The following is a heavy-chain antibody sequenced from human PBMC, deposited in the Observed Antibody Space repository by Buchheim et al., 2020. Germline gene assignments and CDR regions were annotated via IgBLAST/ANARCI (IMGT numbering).Heavy chain of an antibody. J-gene: IGHJ4*02. CDR3: GAEVGSREFDN. CDR2: ISYDGSYK. V-gene: IGHV3-30*03. D-gene: IGHD2-2*01. Sequence: QVQLVESGGGVVQPGRSLRLSCAASGFTFSSHAMHWVRQPPGKGLEWVAIISYDGSYKDYPDSVKGRFTVSRDNFQNTLCLQMNSLRAEDTAVYYCGAEVGSREFDNWGQGTL. CDR1: GFTFSSHA.